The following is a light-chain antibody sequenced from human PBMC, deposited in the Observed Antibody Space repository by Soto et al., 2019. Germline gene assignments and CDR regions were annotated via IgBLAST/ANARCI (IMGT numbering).Light chain of an antibody. V-gene: IGKV1-33*01. J-gene: IGKJ3*01. CDR2: DAS. Sequence: DIQMTQSPSSLSASVGDRVTITCQASHDITSFLNWYQHKPRRAPKLLIYDASILEAGVPTRFSGSGSGTHFTFTISSLQPEDVATYYCQHCDYRPIFGPGTTVDFK. CDR3: QHCDYRPI. CDR1: HDITSF.